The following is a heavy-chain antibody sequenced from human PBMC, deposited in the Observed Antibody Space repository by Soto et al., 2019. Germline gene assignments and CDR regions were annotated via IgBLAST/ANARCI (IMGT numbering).Heavy chain of an antibody. Sequence: QVQLVESGGVVVQPGTSLRLSFASSGFPFNNYAMHWVRQRPGKGLDWVAVISYEGSNSYYSDSVKGRFTVSRDRSKNTLSLQMNSLRVEDTAVYYCAKGILSATFAPYAMDVWGQGTTVTVSS. CDR1: GFPFNNYA. V-gene: IGHV3-30*18. CDR2: ISYEGSNS. J-gene: IGHJ6*02. D-gene: IGHD3-16*01. CDR3: AKGILSATFAPYAMDV.